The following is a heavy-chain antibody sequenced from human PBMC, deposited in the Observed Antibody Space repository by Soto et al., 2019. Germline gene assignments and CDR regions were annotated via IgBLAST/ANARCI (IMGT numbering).Heavy chain of an antibody. CDR1: GYTFTSDG. Sequence: ASVKVSCKASGYTFTSDGFSWVRQAPGQGLEWMGWISAHNGDTIYAQKFQDRITMTTDTSTNTAYSELRSLKSGDTAVFYCAPSTGTHPPSRYYHGLDVWGQGTTVTVSS. V-gene: IGHV1-18*01. CDR2: ISAHNGDT. J-gene: IGHJ6*02. CDR3: APSTGTHPPSRYYHGLDV.